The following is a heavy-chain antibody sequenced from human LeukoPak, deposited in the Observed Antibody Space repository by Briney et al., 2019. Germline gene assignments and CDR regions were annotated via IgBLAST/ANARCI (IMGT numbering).Heavy chain of an antibody. CDR1: GGTFSSYA. V-gene: IGHV1-69*13. CDR2: IIPIFGTA. D-gene: IGHD3-22*01. CDR3: ARGWDYDSGGRPTAYVY. J-gene: IGHJ4*02. Sequence: VASVKVSCKASGGTFSSYAISWVRQAPGQGLEWMGGIIPIFGTANYAQKFQGKVTIIADESTSTAYMELRSLRSEDTAVYYCARGWDYDSGGRPTAYVYWGQGTLVTVSS.